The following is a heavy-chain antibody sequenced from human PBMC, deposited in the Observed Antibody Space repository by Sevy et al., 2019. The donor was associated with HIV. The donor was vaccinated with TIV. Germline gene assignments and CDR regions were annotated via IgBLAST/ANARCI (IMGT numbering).Heavy chain of an antibody. V-gene: IGHV4-39*01. CDR2: IYYSGST. D-gene: IGHD4-17*01. J-gene: IGHJ5*02. Sequence: SETLSLTCTVSGGSISSSSYYWGWIRQPPGKGLEWIGSIYYSGSTYYNPSLKSRVTISVDTSKNQFSLKLSSVTAADTAVYYCAGRTTVTTLYNWFDPWGQGTLVTVSS. CDR1: GGSISSSSYY. CDR3: AGRTTVTTLYNWFDP.